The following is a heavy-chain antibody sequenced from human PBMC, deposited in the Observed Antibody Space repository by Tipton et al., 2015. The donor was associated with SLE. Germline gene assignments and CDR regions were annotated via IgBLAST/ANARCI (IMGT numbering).Heavy chain of an antibody. CDR2: INLYTGTA. J-gene: IGHJ6*03. CDR1: GHTFTGDH. CDR3: ARDPSRGGLGVMDV. Sequence: QSGAEVKKPGASLTVSCKLSGHTFTGDHVHWVRQAPGQGLEWMAWINLYTGTANYAQKFQGRVTMTRDTSITAAFMELRSLRSDDTAVYYCARDPSRGGLGVMDVWGKGTTVTVSS. V-gene: IGHV1-2*02. D-gene: IGHD3-10*01.